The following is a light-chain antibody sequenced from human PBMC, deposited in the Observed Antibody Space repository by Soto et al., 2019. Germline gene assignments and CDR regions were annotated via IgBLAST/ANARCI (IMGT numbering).Light chain of an antibody. CDR3: QQRSNWPT. CDR1: QSISFY. CDR2: DAS. J-gene: IGKJ5*01. V-gene: IGKV3-11*01. Sequence: EIVLTQSPATLSLSPGERATLSCRASQSISFYLTWYQHKPGQAPRLLIYDASNRATGIQARFSGSGYGTDFTLTISSLEPEDFAVYYCQQRSNWPTFGQGTRLEIK.